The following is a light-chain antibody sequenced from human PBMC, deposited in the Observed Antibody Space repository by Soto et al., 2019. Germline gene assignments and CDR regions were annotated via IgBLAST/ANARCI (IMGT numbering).Light chain of an antibody. J-gene: IGKJ3*01. CDR1: QSVSSSY. CDR3: QRYGSSPLFT. V-gene: IGKV3-20*01. Sequence: EIVLTQSPATLSLSPGERATISCRASQSVSSSYLAWYQQKPGQAPRLLIYGSSSRSTGIPDRFSGSGSGTDFTLTISRLEPEDFAVYYCQRYGSSPLFTFGPGTKVDIK. CDR2: GSS.